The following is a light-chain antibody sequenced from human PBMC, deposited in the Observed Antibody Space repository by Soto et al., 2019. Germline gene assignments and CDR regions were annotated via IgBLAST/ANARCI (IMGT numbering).Light chain of an antibody. CDR1: SSDIGNYNA. CDR3: GSWTTYRPYV. J-gene: IGLJ1*01. CDR2: EVT. V-gene: IGLV2-14*01. Sequence: QSVLTQPASVSGSPGQSITIPCTGTSSDIGNYNAVSWYQQHPGKAPKLIIYEVTNRPSGVSDRFSGSKSGNTASLTISGLKDEDQDDSYCGSWTTYRPYVFETGTKVTV.